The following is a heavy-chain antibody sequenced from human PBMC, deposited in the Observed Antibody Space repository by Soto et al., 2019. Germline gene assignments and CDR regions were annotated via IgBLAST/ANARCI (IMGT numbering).Heavy chain of an antibody. J-gene: IGHJ4*02. CDR1: GYTFTSYY. D-gene: IGHD3-3*01. Sequence: ASVKVSCKASGYTFTSYYMHWVRQAPGQGLEWMGIINPSGGSTSYAQKFQGRVTMTRDTSTSTVYMELSSLRSEDTAVYYCARDHFLTYYDFWSGYSTKYYFDYWGQGTLVTVSS. CDR2: INPSGGST. V-gene: IGHV1-46*03. CDR3: ARDHFLTYYDFWSGYSTKYYFDY.